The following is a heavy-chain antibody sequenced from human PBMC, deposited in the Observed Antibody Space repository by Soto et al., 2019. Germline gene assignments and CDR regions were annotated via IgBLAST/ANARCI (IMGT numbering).Heavy chain of an antibody. CDR2: IYYSGST. CDR1: GGSISSGGYY. D-gene: IGHD5-18*01. CDR3: ARKIRGYSYGYFDY. Sequence: SETLSLTCTVSGGSISSGGYYCSWIRQHPGKGLEWIGYIYYSGSTYYNPSLKSRVTISVDTSKNQFSLKLRSVTAADTAVYYCARKIRGYSYGYFDYWGQGTLVTVSS. J-gene: IGHJ4*02. V-gene: IGHV4-31*03.